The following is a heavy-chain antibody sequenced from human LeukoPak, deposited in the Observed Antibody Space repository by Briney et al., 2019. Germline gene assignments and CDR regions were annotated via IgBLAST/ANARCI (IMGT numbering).Heavy chain of an antibody. J-gene: IGHJ6*03. CDR1: GFTFTSSA. V-gene: IGHV1-58*02. Sequence: SVKVSCKASGFTFTSSAMQWVRQARGQRLEWIGWIVVGSGNTNYAQKFQERVTITRDMSTSTAYMELSSLRSEDTAVYYCARGVVRGVIKRYYYMDVWGKGTTVTISS. CDR3: ARGVVRGVIKRYYYMDV. D-gene: IGHD3-10*01. CDR2: IVVGSGNT.